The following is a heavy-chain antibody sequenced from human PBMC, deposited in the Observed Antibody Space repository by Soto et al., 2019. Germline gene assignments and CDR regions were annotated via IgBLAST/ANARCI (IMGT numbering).Heavy chain of an antibody. CDR3: ARAGVSYGDY. J-gene: IGHJ4*02. V-gene: IGHV4-59*01. Sequence: SETLSLTCTVSGGSISSYYWSWIRQPPGKGLEWIGYIYSSGSTNYNPSLKSRVTISVDTSKNQFSLKLSSVTAADTAVYYCARAGVSYGDYWGQGTLVTVSS. D-gene: IGHD2-8*01. CDR2: IYSSGST. CDR1: GGSISSYY.